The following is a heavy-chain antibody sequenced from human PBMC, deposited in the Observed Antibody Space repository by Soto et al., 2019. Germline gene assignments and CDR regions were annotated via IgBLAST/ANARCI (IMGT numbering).Heavy chain of an antibody. CDR2: IFSNDEK. D-gene: IGHD3-16*02. CDR1: GFSLSNARMG. J-gene: IGHJ4*02. CDR3: ARMGDYVWGSYRYPFDY. Sequence: QVTLKESGPVLVKPTETLTLTCTVSGFSLSNARMGVSWIRQPPGKALEWLAHIFSNDEKSYSTSLKSRLTISKDTSQSQVVLTMTNMDPVDTATYYCARMGDYVWGSYRYPFDYWGQGTLVTVSS. V-gene: IGHV2-26*01.